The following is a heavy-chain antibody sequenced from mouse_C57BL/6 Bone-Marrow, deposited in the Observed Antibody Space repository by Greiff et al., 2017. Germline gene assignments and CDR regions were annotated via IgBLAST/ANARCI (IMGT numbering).Heavy chain of an antibody. CDR2: FDPENGDT. D-gene: IGHD2-4*01. Sequence: VQLQQSGAELVRPGASVKLSCTASGFNIKADSMHWVKQRPEQGLEWIGWFDPENGDTVYASKFQGKATITADTSSNTAYLLLSSQTSADTAVYYCTAFYYDYDGPPYWYFDVWGTGTTVTVSS. J-gene: IGHJ1*03. V-gene: IGHV14-4*01. CDR3: TAFYYDYDGPPYWYFDV. CDR1: GFNIKADS.